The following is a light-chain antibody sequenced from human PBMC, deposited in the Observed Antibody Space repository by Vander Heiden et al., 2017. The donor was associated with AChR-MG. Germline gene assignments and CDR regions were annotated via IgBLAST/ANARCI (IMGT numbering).Light chain of an antibody. V-gene: IGKV3-11*01. CDR2: EVS. CDR1: ESVSSS. J-gene: IGKJ5*01. Sequence: DIVLTQSHVTLSSSPGDRATLSCRARESVSSSLPWYQQRPGQPPRLLIYEVSSSATGIPARFSASGSGTDFTLTITDRVPEDSAVYYCQLRSNWPRITFGQGTRLEI. CDR3: QLRSNWPRIT.